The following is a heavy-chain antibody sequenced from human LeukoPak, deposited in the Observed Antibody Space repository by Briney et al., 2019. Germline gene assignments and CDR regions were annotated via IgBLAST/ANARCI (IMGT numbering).Heavy chain of an antibody. Sequence: PGGSLRLSCAASGFTFSSYGMSWVRQPPGKGLEWIASVHYSGSTYYNPSLKSRVTISVDMSKNQFSLKLSSVTAADTAVYFCARQLYVSGSYYAPMDVWGKGTTVTISS. J-gene: IGHJ6*03. CDR3: ARQLYVSGSYYAPMDV. CDR1: GFTFSSYG. D-gene: IGHD3-10*01. V-gene: IGHV4-39*01. CDR2: VHYSGST.